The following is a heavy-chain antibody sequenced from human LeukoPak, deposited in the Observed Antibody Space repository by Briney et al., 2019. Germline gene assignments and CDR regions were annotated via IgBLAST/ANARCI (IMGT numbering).Heavy chain of an antibody. V-gene: IGHV3-21*01. D-gene: IGHD2-2*01. CDR1: GFTFSSYI. Sequence: GGSLRLSCAASGFTFSSYIMNWVRQAPGKGLEWVSSISSSSSYIYYADSVKGRFTISRDNAKNSLYLQMNSLRAEDTAVYYCAREEYYAHDAFDIWGQGTMVTVSS. CDR2: ISSSSSYI. J-gene: IGHJ3*02. CDR3: AREEYYAHDAFDI.